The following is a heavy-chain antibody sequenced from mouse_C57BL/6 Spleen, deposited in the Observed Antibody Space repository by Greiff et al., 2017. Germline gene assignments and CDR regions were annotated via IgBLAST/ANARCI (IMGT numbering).Heavy chain of an antibody. J-gene: IGHJ4*01. CDR1: GFNIKNTY. V-gene: IGHV14-3*01. CDR3: ARIYYYGSSLYYAMDY. CDR2: IDPANGNT. Sequence: VQLQQSVAELVRPGASVKLSCTASGFNIKNTYMHWVKQRPEQGLAWIGRIDPANGNTKYAPKFQGKATITADTSSNTAYLQLSSLTSEDTAIYYCARIYYYGSSLYYAMDYWGQGTSVTVAS. D-gene: IGHD1-1*01.